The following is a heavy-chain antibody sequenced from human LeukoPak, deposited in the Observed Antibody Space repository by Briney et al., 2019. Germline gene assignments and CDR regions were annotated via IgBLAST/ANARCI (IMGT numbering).Heavy chain of an antibody. CDR3: ARGGLGRFDY. CDR1: GGSFSDYF. J-gene: IGHJ4*02. Sequence: KPSETLSLTCAVYGGSFSDYFWSWIRQPPGKGLEWIGEISHSGSTTYNPSLRSRVTISGDTSKKQFSLKLSSVTAADTAVYYCARGGLGRFDYWGQGTLVTVSS. V-gene: IGHV4-34*01. CDR2: ISHSGST. D-gene: IGHD3-16*01.